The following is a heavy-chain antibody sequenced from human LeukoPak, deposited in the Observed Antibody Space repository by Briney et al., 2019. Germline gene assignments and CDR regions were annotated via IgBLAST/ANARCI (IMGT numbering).Heavy chain of an antibody. CDR2: ISSSSSSI. V-gene: IGHV3-48*04. CDR3: ASSAPSDI. CDR1: GFTFSRYS. Sequence: GGSLRLSCAASGFTFSRYSMNWVRQAPGKGLEWVSYISSSSSSIYYADYVKGRFTISRDNAENSLILQMNSLRAEDTAVYYCASSAPSDIWGRGTMVTVSS. J-gene: IGHJ3*02.